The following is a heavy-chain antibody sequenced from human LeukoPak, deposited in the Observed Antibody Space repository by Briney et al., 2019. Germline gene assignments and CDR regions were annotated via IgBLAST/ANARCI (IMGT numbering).Heavy chain of an antibody. V-gene: IGHV3-66*01. CDR3: ARRSGEGYFDC. CDR1: GFTVSSNY. J-gene: IGHJ4*02. D-gene: IGHD1-26*01. Sequence: GGSLRLSCAASGFTVSSNYMTWVRQAPGKGLEWLSVIYSGGDTYYADSVKGRFTISRDNSKNTLYLQVNSLRAEDTAVNYCARRSGEGYFDCWGQGTLVTVSS. CDR2: IYSGGDT.